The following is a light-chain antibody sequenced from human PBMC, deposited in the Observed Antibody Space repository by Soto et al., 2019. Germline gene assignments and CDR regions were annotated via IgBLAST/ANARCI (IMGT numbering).Light chain of an antibody. CDR2: GAS. V-gene: IGKV3-15*01. Sequence: EIVMTQSQATLSVSPGERATLSCRASQSVSSNLAWYQQKPGQAPRLLIYGASTRATGIPARFSGSGSGTEFTLTIRSRQSEDFAIYFCQQYNNWPPDRTFGQGTKVEIK. CDR3: QQYNNWPPDRT. J-gene: IGKJ1*01. CDR1: QSVSSN.